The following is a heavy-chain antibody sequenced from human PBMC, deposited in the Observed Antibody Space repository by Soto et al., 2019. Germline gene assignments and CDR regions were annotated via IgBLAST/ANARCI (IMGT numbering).Heavy chain of an antibody. Sequence: QVQLVQTRDKLKKPGASVKVSCKASGYTFSNYDMNWVRQATGQGPEWIGWVNPNNGDTGYAQKFQGRVTLTTDISTTTAYMELTSLRSEDTAIYYCAKVSRKGSAIDFDYWGQGTLITVSS. D-gene: IGHD3-10*01. V-gene: IGHV1-8*01. CDR1: GYTFSNYD. CDR3: AKVSRKGSAIDFDY. CDR2: VNPNNGDT. J-gene: IGHJ4*02.